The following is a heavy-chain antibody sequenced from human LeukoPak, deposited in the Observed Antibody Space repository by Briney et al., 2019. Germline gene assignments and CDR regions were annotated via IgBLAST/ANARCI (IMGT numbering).Heavy chain of an antibody. CDR3: ARVKGEVISAFDI. J-gene: IGHJ3*02. D-gene: IGHD3-22*01. V-gene: IGHV3-30*03. CDR2: ISYDGNNR. Sequence: PGGSLRLSCAASRFTFSSYGMHWVRQAPGKGLEWVAVISYDGNNRYYADSVKGRFTISRYNSKNTLYLQMNSLRAEDTAVYYCARVKGEVISAFDIWGQGTMVTVSS. CDR1: RFTFSSYG.